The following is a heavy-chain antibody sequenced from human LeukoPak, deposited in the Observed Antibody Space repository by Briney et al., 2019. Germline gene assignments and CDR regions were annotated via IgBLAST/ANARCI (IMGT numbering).Heavy chain of an antibody. CDR3: ARAGHYDTTWYQ. CDR1: GFSFSNYW. D-gene: IGHD3-22*01. J-gene: IGHJ4*02. CDR2: IKQDGSEK. V-gene: IGHV3-7*01. Sequence: GGSLTLSCAASGFSFSNYWMSWVRQAPGKGLEWVANIKQDGSEKYYVDSVKGRFTISRDNARNSLYLQMNSLRAEDTALYYCARAGHYDTTWYQWGQGTLVTVSS.